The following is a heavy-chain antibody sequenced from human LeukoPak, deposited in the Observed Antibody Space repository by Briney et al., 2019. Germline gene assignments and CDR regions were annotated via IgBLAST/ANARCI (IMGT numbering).Heavy chain of an antibody. J-gene: IGHJ3*02. Sequence: SETLSLTCTVSGGSISSSSYYWGWIRQPPGKGLEWIGSIYYSGSTYYNPSLKSRVTISVDTSKNQFSLKLSSVTAADTAVYYCAREGEGYNWKNIGAFDIWGQGTMVTVSS. CDR2: IYYSGST. CDR3: AREGEGYNWKNIGAFDI. CDR1: GGSISSSSYY. V-gene: IGHV4-39*07. D-gene: IGHD1/OR15-1a*01.